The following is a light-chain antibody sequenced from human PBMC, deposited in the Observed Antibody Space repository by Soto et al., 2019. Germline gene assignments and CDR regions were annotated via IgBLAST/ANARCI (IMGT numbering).Light chain of an antibody. V-gene: IGKV3D-15*01. Sequence: EIVMTQSPATLSVSPGERATLSCRASQSVSDNLAWYQQKPGQAPRLLIYGASTRATGIPARFSGSGSGTEFTLTISSLQPEDFATYYCLQHNSYPVTFGQGTKVDIK. CDR1: QSVSDN. CDR3: LQHNSYPVT. J-gene: IGKJ1*01. CDR2: GAS.